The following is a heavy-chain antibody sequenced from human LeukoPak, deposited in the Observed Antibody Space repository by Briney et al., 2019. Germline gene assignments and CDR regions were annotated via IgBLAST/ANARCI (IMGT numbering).Heavy chain of an antibody. CDR2: ISSSRSTI. D-gene: IGHD5-24*01. Sequence: GGSLRLSCAASGFIYSRYELNWVRQATGKGLEGVSYISSSRSTIYYADSVKGRFTISRDNAKNSLYLQMNSLRAEDTAVYYCAGGWLQLLDYWGQGTLVTVSS. V-gene: IGHV3-48*03. CDR1: GFIYSRYE. J-gene: IGHJ4*02. CDR3: AGGWLQLLDY.